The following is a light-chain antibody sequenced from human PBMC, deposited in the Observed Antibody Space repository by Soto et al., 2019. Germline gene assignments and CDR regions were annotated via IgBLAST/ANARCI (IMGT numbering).Light chain of an antibody. CDR2: KAS. J-gene: IGKJ2*01. Sequence: DIQMTQSPSTLSASVGDTVTITCRASQNINTWLAWYQQKPGEAPKVLMYKASTLENGVPPRFSGSGPGTEFTLTISSLQPADFATYYCQQYVTYPSFGQGTKLALK. CDR3: QQYVTYPS. V-gene: IGKV1-5*03. CDR1: QNINTW.